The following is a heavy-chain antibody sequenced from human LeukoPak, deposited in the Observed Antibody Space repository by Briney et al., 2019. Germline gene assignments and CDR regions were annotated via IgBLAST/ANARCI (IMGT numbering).Heavy chain of an antibody. J-gene: IGHJ4*02. CDR1: GYTLTELS. CDR2: FDPEDGET. D-gene: IGHD5-12*01. Sequence: GASVKVSCKVSGYTLTELSMHWVRQAPGKGLEWMGGFDPEDGETIYAQKFQGRVTMTEDTSTDTAYMELSSLRSEDTAVYYCATNVLSLDIVATMLPVFDYWGQGTLVTVSS. V-gene: IGHV1-24*01. CDR3: ATNVLSLDIVATMLPVFDY.